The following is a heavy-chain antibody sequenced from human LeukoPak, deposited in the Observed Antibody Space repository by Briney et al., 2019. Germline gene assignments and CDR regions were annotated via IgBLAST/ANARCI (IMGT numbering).Heavy chain of an antibody. V-gene: IGHV3-20*04. CDR1: GFTFDDYS. D-gene: IGHD2-2*01. CDR2: INWNGGST. J-gene: IGHJ4*02. CDR3: ARAGGYCSSTSCYRENYFDY. Sequence: GGSLRLSCAASGFTFDDYSMSWVRHAPGKGLEWVSGINWNGGSTGYADSVKGRFTISRDNAKNSLYLQMNSLRAEDTALYYCARAGGYCSSTSCYRENYFDYWGQGTLVTVSS.